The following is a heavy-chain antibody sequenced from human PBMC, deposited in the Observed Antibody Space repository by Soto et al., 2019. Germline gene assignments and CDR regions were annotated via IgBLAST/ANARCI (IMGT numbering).Heavy chain of an antibody. CDR1: GYTFTSYD. CDR3: AREGGASRPFDY. CDR2: MNPNSGNT. Sequence: QVQLVQSGAEVKKPGASVKVSCKASGYTFTSYDINWVRQATGQGLEWMGWMNPNSGNTGYAQKFQGRVTMTRHNSKSQAYMGLSSLRSEDTAVYYCAREGGASRPFDYWGQGTLVTVSS. J-gene: IGHJ4*02. D-gene: IGHD6-13*01. V-gene: IGHV1-8*01.